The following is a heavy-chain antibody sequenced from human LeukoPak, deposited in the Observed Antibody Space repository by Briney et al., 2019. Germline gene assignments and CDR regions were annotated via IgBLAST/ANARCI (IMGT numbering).Heavy chain of an antibody. Sequence: GGSLRLSCAASGFTFSSYEMNWVRQAPGKGLEWVSYISSSGSTIYYADSVKGRFTISRDSAKNSLYLQMNSLRAEDTAVYYCARNNWNDINCFDYWGQGTLVTVSS. V-gene: IGHV3-48*03. CDR1: GFTFSSYE. D-gene: IGHD1-20*01. CDR2: ISSSGSTI. CDR3: ARNNWNDINCFDY. J-gene: IGHJ4*02.